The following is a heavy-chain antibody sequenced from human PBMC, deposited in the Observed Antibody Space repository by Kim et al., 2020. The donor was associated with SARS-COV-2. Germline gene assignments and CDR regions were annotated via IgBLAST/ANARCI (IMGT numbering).Heavy chain of an antibody. V-gene: IGHV3-7*03. J-gene: IGHJ6*01. Sequence: GGSLRLSCAASGFTFSSYGMSWVRQAPGKGLEWVANIKQDGSEKYYVDSVKGRFTISRDNDKNSLYLQMNSLRAEDTAVYYCAREGYSSSWDFTEYYYYG. CDR2: IKQDGSEK. CDR1: GFTFSSYG. D-gene: IGHD6-13*01. CDR3: AREGYSSSWDFTEYYYYG.